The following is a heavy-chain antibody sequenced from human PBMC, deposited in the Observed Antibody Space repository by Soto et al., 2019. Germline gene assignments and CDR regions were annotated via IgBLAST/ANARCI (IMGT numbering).Heavy chain of an antibody. J-gene: IGHJ6*02. CDR1: GGSITSYY. CDR3: ARDIRVFGGMDV. CDR2: IYNNEIP. D-gene: IGHD3-3*01. Sequence: SETLSLTCTVSGGSITSYYWSWIRQPAGKGLEWIGRIYNNEIPNYSPSLKSRVTMSVDTSKNHFSLKLSSVTAADTAVYYCARDIRVFGGMDVWGQGSMVNVYS. V-gene: IGHV4-4*07.